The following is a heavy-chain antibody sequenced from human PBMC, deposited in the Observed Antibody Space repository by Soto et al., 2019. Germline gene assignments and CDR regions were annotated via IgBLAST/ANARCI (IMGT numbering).Heavy chain of an antibody. V-gene: IGHV3-30*03. CDR2: ISYDGSNK. D-gene: IGHD2-2*01. CDR1: GFTFSTYG. J-gene: IGHJ4*02. Sequence: QVQLVESGGGVVQPGRSLRLSCAASGFTFSTYGMHWVRQAPGKGLEWVAVISYDGSNKYYADSVKGRFTLSRENSMNTLYMPMNTLRAEDTAVSYCASADCSSTSCYYPDYWGQGTLVTVSS. CDR3: ASADCSSTSCYYPDY.